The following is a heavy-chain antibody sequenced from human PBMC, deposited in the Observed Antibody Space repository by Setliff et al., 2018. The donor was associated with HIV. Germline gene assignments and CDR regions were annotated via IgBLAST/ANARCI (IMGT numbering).Heavy chain of an antibody. D-gene: IGHD5-12*01. V-gene: IGHV7-4-1*02. CDR1: GYSFINYA. CDR2: IHTEQGFQ. CDR3: AVDRHAFDI. Sequence: ASVKVSCKASGYSFINYAINWLRQAPGRGLEWMGWIHTEQGFQMYAQGFTGRFVFSLDPSVNTAYLQINSLTPDDGGVYYCAVDRHAFDIWGQGTVVTVSS. J-gene: IGHJ3*02.